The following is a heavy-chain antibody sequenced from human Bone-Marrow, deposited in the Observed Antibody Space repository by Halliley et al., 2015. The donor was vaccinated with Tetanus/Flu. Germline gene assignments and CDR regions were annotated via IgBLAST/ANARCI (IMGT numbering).Heavy chain of an antibody. CDR3: ARVSCSSNTCYYEMDV. Sequence: TLSLTCTVSGGSISSYYWTWIRQPPGKGLEWIGYIHHSGTTQYNPSLKSRVTISVDTSKNQFSLKLSSVTAADTAVYYCARVSCSSNTCYYEMDVWGQGTTVTVSS. D-gene: IGHD2-2*01. CDR2: IHHSGTT. J-gene: IGHJ6*02. CDR1: GGSISSYY. V-gene: IGHV4-59*01.